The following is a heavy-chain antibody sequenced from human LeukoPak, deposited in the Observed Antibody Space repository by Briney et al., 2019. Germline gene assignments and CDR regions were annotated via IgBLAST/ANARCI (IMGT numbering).Heavy chain of an antibody. CDR1: GGSFSAYY. Sequence: SETLSLTCAVYGGSFSAYYWGWIRQPPGKGLEWIGEINHSGTTKCNPSLKSRVTISVDTSENQFSLKLSSVTAADTAVYYCVKNNWFDPWGQGTLVTVSS. V-gene: IGHV4-34*01. J-gene: IGHJ5*02. CDR3: VKNNWFDP. CDR2: INHSGTT.